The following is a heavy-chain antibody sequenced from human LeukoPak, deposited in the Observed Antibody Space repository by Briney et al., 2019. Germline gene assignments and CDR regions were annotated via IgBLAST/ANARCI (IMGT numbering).Heavy chain of an antibody. CDR1: GFTFSSYA. Sequence: GGSLRLSCAAPGFTFSSYAVSWVRQAPGKGLEWVSAISGSGGSTYYADSVKGRFTISRDNSKNTLYLQMNSLRAEDTAVYYCAKDQQSSSWYRRSKHPAYYFDYWGQGTLVTVSS. CDR2: ISGSGGST. D-gene: IGHD6-13*01. CDR3: AKDQQSSSWYRRSKHPAYYFDY. J-gene: IGHJ4*02. V-gene: IGHV3-23*01.